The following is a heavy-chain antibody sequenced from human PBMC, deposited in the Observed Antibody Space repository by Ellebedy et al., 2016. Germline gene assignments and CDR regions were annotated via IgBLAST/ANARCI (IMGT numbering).Heavy chain of an antibody. J-gene: IGHJ4*02. Sequence: KVSXXGSGYSFTNYWIGWVRQMPGKGLEWMGIIYPGDSDTRYSPSFQGQVTISADKSISTAYLQWSSLKPSDTAMYYCATVLAVAGPGYWGQGTLVTVSS. V-gene: IGHV5-51*01. CDR2: IYPGDSDT. D-gene: IGHD6-19*01. CDR1: GYSFTNYW. CDR3: ATVLAVAGPGY.